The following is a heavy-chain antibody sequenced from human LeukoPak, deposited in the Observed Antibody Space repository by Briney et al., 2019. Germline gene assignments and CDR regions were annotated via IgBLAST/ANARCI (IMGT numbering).Heavy chain of an antibody. V-gene: IGHV1-69*02. CDR3: ATSRTIFGVVRSFDP. J-gene: IGHJ5*02. Sequence: ASVKVSCKASGGTFSSYTLSWVRQAPGQGLEGMGRIIPNLGIANYAQKFKCRVTITADKSTSTAYMELSSLRSEDTAVYYCATSRTIFGVVRSFDPWGQGTLVTVSS. D-gene: IGHD3-3*01. CDR1: GGTFSSYT. CDR2: IIPNLGIA.